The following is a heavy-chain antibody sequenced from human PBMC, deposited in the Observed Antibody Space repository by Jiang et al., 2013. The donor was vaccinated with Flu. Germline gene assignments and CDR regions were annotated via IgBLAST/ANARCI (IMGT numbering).Heavy chain of an antibody. V-gene: IGHV4-39*07. D-gene: IGHD1-26*01. CDR2: IYYSGST. Sequence: ETLSLTCTVSGGSISSSSYYWGWIRQPPGKGLEWIGSIYYSGSTYYNPSLKSRVTISVDTSKNQFSLKLSSVTAADTAVYYCARGVGAYIDYWGQGTLVTVSS. J-gene: IGHJ4*02. CDR3: ARGVGAYIDY. CDR1: GGSISSSSYY.